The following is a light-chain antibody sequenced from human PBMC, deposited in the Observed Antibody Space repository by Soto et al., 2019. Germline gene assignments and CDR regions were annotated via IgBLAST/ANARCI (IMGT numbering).Light chain of an antibody. CDR2: AAS. J-gene: IGKJ5*01. Sequence: IPMNQSPSSVSASAGDRVTITCWASQDISSWLAWYQLKPGNAPKLLIYAASTWQSGVPSRFSGSGSGTEFTLTLSSLQPEDFATYYCQQTHTFPITFGQGTRLEIK. CDR3: QQTHTFPIT. CDR1: QDISSW. V-gene: IGKV1D-12*01.